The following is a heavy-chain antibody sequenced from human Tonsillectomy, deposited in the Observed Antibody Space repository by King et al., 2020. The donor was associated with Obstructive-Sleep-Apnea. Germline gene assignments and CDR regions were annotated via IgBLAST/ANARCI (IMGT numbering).Heavy chain of an antibody. J-gene: IGHJ4*02. CDR3: ARFSVAGVH. V-gene: IGHV5-10-1*03. CDR1: EDYLTFSF. CDR2: IDPRDSYT. D-gene: IGHD6-19*01. Sequence: QLVQYGTEVKKPGQSLRISCKVSEDYLTFSFITWVRQMPGKGLEFVGQIDPRDSYTHYAPAFQGRVTRSVDKSLISAYLQWDRLKASDTAVYYCARFSVAGVHWGQGTLVTVSS.